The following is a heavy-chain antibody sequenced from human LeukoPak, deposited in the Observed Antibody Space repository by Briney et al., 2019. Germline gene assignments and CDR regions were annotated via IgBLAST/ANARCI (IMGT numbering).Heavy chain of an antibody. CDR2: IRSNSDGGTI. CDR3: ATDFYDST. V-gene: IGHV3-15*07. D-gene: IGHD3-22*01. CDR1: GFTFSNAW. Sequence: GGSLRLSCATSGFTFSNAWMNWVRQAPGKGLEWVGRIRSNSDGGTIDYAAPVKGRFTLSRDDSKTTLYLQMNSLQAEDTAVYYCATDFYDSTWGQGTLVTVSS. J-gene: IGHJ5*02.